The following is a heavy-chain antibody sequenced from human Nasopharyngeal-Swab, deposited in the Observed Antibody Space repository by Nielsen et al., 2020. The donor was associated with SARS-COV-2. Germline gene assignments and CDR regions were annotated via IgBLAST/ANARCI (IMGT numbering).Heavy chain of an antibody. V-gene: IGHV4-34*01. CDR2: INHSGST. J-gene: IGHJ6*03. CDR3: ARAQYSGYDYYYYMDV. CDR1: GGSFSGYY. D-gene: IGHD5-12*01. Sequence: ESLKISCAVYGGSFSGYYWSWIRQPPGKGLEWIGEINHSGSTNYNPSLKSRVTISVDTSKNQFSLKLSSVTAADTAVYYCARAQYSGYDYYYYMDVWGKGTTVTVSS.